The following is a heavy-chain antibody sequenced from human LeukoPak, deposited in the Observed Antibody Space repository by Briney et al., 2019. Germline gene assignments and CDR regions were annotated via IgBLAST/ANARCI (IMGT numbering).Heavy chain of an antibody. J-gene: IGHJ4*02. CDR2: IYYSGST. Sequence: SXXLSLTWTVYGGSISSYYWSWIRQPPGKGLEWIGYIYYSGSTNYNPSLKSRVTISVDTSKNQFSLKLSSVTAADTAEYYCAFERLGRVDYWGQGTLVTVSS. D-gene: IGHD1-1*01. CDR1: GGSISSYY. CDR3: AFERLGRVDY. V-gene: IGHV4-59*01.